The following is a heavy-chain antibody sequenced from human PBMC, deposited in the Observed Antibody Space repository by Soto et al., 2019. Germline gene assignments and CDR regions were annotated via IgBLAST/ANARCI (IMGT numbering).Heavy chain of an antibody. J-gene: IGHJ4*02. Sequence: SVKVSCKASGFTFTSSAVQWVRQARGQRLEWIGWIVVGSGNTNYAQKFQERVTITRDMSTSTAYMELSSLRSEDTAVYYCAADRRYYDSSGYYYWGQGTLVTVSS. CDR2: IVVGSGNT. CDR3: AADRRYYDSSGYYY. D-gene: IGHD3-22*01. V-gene: IGHV1-58*01. CDR1: GFTFTSSA.